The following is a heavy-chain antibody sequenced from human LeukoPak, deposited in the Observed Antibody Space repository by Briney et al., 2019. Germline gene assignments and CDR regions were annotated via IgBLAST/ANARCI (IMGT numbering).Heavy chain of an antibody. CDR1: GDSISSSSYY. Sequence: SETLSLTCTVSGDSISSSSYYWGWIRQPPGKGLEWIGNIYYSGSTNYNPSLKSRVAISVDTSKNQFSLKLTSVTAADTAVYYCARVKDPGGYYYYYYMDVWGKGTTVTVSS. CDR2: IYYSGST. CDR3: ARVKDPGGYYYYYYMDV. V-gene: IGHV4-39*07. D-gene: IGHD3-16*01. J-gene: IGHJ6*03.